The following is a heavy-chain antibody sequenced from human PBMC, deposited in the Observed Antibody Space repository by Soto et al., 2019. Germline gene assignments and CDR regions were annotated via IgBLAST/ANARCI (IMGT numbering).Heavy chain of an antibody. J-gene: IGHJ3*02. CDR1: GFTFSSYG. D-gene: IGHD2-15*01. CDR2: ISHDGSNK. CDR3: AREKLDIVVVVAATHPAIDI. Sequence: AGGSLRLSCAASGFTFSSYGMHWVRQAPGKGLEWVAVISHDGSNKYYADSVKGRFTISRDNSKNTLYLQMNSLRAEDTAVYYCAREKLDIVVVVAATHPAIDIWGQGTMVTVSS. V-gene: IGHV3-30*03.